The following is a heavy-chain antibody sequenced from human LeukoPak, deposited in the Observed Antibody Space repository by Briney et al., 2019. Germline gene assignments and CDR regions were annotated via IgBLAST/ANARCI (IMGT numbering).Heavy chain of an antibody. CDR1: GFTFGDYA. Sequence: PGRSLRLSCTASGFTFGDYAMSWVRQAPGKGLEWVGFIRSKAYGGTTEYAASVKGRFTISRDDSKSIAYLQMNSLKTEDTAVYYCTRMNYYYGMGVWGQGTTVTVSS. V-gene: IGHV3-49*04. CDR2: IRSKAYGGTT. J-gene: IGHJ6*02. CDR3: TRMNYYYGMGV.